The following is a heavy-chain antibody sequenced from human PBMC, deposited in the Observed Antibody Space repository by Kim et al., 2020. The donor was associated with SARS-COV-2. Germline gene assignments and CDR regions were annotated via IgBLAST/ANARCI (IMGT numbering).Heavy chain of an antibody. J-gene: IGHJ4*02. CDR1: GFYFSDYT. Sequence: GSLRLSCAASGFYFSDYTMTWVRQAPGKGLEWVSTITVGAYTYYADSVKGRFTISRDNSKNTLYLQMNSLRADDTAVYYCAKGLSFDNWGQGTLVTVSS. V-gene: IGHV3-23*01. CDR2: ITVGAYT. CDR3: AKGLSFDN.